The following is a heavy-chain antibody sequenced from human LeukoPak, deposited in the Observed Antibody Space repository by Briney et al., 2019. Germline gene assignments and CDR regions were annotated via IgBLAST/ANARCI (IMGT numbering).Heavy chain of an antibody. CDR1: GFTVSSNY. D-gene: IGHD6-6*01. CDR2: IYSGGST. CDR3: ASGGASIAARRHY. Sequence: GRSLRLSCAASGFTVSSNYMSWVRQAPGKGLEWVSVIYSGGSTYYADSVKGRFTISRDNSKNTLYLQMNSLSAEDTAVYYCASGGASIAARRHYWGQGTLVTVSS. J-gene: IGHJ4*02. V-gene: IGHV3-53*01.